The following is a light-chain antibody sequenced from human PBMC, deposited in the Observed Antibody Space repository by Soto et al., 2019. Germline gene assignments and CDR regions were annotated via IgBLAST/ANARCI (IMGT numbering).Light chain of an antibody. J-gene: IGLJ2*01. CDR1: IRDVGACNL. V-gene: IGLV2-14*01. CDR3: SSFTSKSTLI. CDR2: EVR. Sequence: QSALTQPASVSGSPGQSITISCAGTIRDVGACNLVSWYQQYPGRAPQLILYEVRNRPSGISFRFSGFKSGNTASLTISGLQAEDEADYYCSSFTSKSTLIFGGGTKVTVL.